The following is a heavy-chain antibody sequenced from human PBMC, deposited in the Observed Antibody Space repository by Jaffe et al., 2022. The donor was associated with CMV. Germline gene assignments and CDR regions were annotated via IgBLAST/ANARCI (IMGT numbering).Heavy chain of an antibody. CDR2: ISWNSGNI. V-gene: IGHV3-9*01. J-gene: IGHJ3*02. Sequence: EAQLVESGGGLVQPGRSLRLSCAASGLSFGDYAIHWVRRVPGKGLEWVSGISWNSGNIGYADSVKGRFTISRDNAKNSLYLQMNSLRAEDTALYYCAKMEGAFDIWGQGTMVTVS. CDR3: AKMEGAFDI. CDR1: GLSFGDYA. D-gene: IGHD3-3*01.